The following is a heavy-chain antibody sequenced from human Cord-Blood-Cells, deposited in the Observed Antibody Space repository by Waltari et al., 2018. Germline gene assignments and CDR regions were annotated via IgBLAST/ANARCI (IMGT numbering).Heavy chain of an antibody. V-gene: IGHV1-24*01. CDR1: GYTLTELS. D-gene: IGHD6-19*01. Sequence: QVQLVQSGAEVTKPGASVKVSCTVSGYTLTELSMHWVRQAPGKGLEWMGGFDPEDGETIYAQKFQGRVTMTEDTSTDTAYMELSSLRSEDTAVYYCATDFIAVADFDYWGQGTLVTVSS. J-gene: IGHJ4*02. CDR3: ATDFIAVADFDY. CDR2: FDPEDGET.